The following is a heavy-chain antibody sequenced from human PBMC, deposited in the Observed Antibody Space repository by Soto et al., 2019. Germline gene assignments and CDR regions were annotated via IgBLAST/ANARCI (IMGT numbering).Heavy chain of an antibody. CDR1: GYTFTNYG. CDR3: AREGQAPYYYYGMDA. CDR2: ISGYNGNT. V-gene: IGHV1-18*01. J-gene: IGHJ6*02. Sequence: QVQVVQSGDEVKKPGASVKVSCKASGYTFTNYGFSWVRQAPGQGLEWMGWISGYNGNTKYAEKFQGRVTMTTDTPTSTAHMELRSLRSDDTAVYYCAREGQAPYYYYGMDAWGQGTAVTVSS.